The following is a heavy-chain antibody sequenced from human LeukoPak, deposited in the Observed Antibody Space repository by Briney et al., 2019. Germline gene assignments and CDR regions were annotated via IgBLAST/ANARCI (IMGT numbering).Heavy chain of an antibody. D-gene: IGHD5-24*01. CDR1: GYTFTSYY. J-gene: IGHJ4*02. CDR2: INPSGGST. V-gene: IGHV1-46*01. CDR3: ARSGEKMATIYFDY. Sequence: GASVKVSCKASGYTFTSYYMHWVRQAPGQGLVWMGIINPSGGSTSYAQKSQGRVTMTRDMSTSTVYMELSSLRSEDTAVYYCARSGEKMATIYFDYWGQGTLVTVSS.